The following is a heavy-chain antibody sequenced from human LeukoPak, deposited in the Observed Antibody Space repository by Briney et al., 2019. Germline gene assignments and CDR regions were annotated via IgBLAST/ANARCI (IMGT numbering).Heavy chain of an antibody. J-gene: IGHJ4*02. CDR2: ISSSSYI. CDR1: GFTFSSYS. CDR3: AREYSCSGGSCSYFDY. D-gene: IGHD2-15*01. V-gene: IGHV3-21*01. Sequence: PGGSLRLSCAASGFTFSSYSMNWVRQAPGKGLEWVSSISSSSYIYYADSVKGRYTISRDNAKNSLYLQMNSLRAEDTAVYYCAREYSCSGGSCSYFDYWGQGTLVTVSS.